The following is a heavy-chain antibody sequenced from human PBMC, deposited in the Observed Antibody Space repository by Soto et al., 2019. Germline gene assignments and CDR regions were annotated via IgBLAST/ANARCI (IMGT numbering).Heavy chain of an antibody. CDR3: AKEGGRSGSYYISSSYYFDY. V-gene: IGHV3-30*18. CDR2: ISYDGSNT. J-gene: IGHJ4*02. Sequence: QVQLVESGGGVVQPGRSLRLSCAASGFTFSSYGMHWVRQAPGKGLEWVAIISYDGSNTYYADSVKGRFTISRDNSKNTLYLQMNSLRADDTSVYYCAKEGGRSGSYYISSSYYFDYWGQGTLVTVSS. CDR1: GFTFSSYG. D-gene: IGHD1-26*01.